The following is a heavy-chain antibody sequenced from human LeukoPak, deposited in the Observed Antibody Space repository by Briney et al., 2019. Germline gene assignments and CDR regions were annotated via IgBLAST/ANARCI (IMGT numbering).Heavy chain of an antibody. CDR3: ARDPEGLVEGY. CDR2: IYSGGST. D-gene: IGHD2-8*02. J-gene: IGHJ4*02. V-gene: IGHV3-66*01. Sequence: PGGSLRLSCAASGFTVSSNYMGWVRQAPGKGLEWVSVIYSGGSTYYADSVKGRFTISRDNSKNTLYLQMNSLRAEDTAVYYCARDPEGLVEGYWGQGTLVTVSS. CDR1: GFTVSSNY.